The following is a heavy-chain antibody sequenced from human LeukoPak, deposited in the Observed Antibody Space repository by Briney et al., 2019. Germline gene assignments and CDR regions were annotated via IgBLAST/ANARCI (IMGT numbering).Heavy chain of an antibody. J-gene: IGHJ4*02. CDR2: ISGSGDST. CDR3: AKPWREDGDYWSFNY. V-gene: IGHV3-23*01. Sequence: PGGSLRLSCAASGFTFSSYAMSWVRQAPGRGLEWVSAISGSGDSTYYASSVKGRFTISRDNSKNTLYLQMNSLRAEDTAVYYCAKPWREDGDYWSFNYWGQGTLVTVSS. D-gene: IGHD4-17*01. CDR1: GFTFSSYA.